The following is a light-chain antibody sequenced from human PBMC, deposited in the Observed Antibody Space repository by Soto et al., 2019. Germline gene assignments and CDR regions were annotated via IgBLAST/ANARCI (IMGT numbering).Light chain of an antibody. CDR2: TAI. J-gene: IGKJ4*01. V-gene: IGKV1-16*01. Sequence: DIQLTQSPSSLPDSVGDTVTITCRASQGIRDYVVWFQQKPGKAPQSLIYTAIRLQSGVPSRFSGSGSGTDFPLTISSLQPEDFATYYCQQYFSYTYTFGGGTKVDVK. CDR1: QGIRDY. CDR3: QQYFSYTYT.